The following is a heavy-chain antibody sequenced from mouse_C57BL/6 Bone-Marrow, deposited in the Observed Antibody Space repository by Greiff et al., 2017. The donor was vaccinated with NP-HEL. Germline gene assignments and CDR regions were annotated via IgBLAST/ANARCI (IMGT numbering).Heavy chain of an antibody. CDR2: ISDGGSYT. CDR3: ARDPPLYYDYDGPVFYYAMDY. J-gene: IGHJ4*01. D-gene: IGHD2-4*01. Sequence: DVHLVESGGGLVKPGGSLKLSCAASGFTFSSYAMSWVRQTPEKRLEWVATISDGGSYTYYPDNVKGRFTISRDNANNNLYLQMSHLKSEDTAMYYCARDPPLYYDYDGPVFYYAMDYWGQGTSVTVSS. CDR1: GFTFSSYA. V-gene: IGHV5-4*01.